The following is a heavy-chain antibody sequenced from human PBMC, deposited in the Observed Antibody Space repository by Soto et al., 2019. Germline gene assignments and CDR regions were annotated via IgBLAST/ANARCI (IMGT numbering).Heavy chain of an antibody. CDR3: ARDWIALRYYYDSSGYKVWFDP. CDR1: GYTFTSYA. V-gene: IGHV1-3*01. CDR2: INAGNGNT. J-gene: IGHJ5*02. D-gene: IGHD3-22*01. Sequence: ASVKVSCKASGYTFTSYAMHWVRQAPGQRLEWMGWINAGNGNTKYSQEFQGRVTITRDTSASTAYMELSSLRSEDTAVYYCARDWIALRYYYDSSGYKVWFDPWGQGTLVTVSS.